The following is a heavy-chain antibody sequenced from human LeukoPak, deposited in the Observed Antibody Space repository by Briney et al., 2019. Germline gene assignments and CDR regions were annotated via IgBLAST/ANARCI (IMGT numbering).Heavy chain of an antibody. Sequence: SETLSLTCAVYGGSFSGYYWSWIRQPPGKELEWIGEINHSGSTNYNPSLKSRVTISVDTSKNQFSLKLSSVTAADTAVCSCARGPSTYYYDSTQHNYWGQGTLVTVSS. CDR3: ARGPSTYYYDSTQHNY. J-gene: IGHJ4*02. D-gene: IGHD3-22*01. CDR1: GGSFSGYY. CDR2: INHSGST. V-gene: IGHV4-34*01.